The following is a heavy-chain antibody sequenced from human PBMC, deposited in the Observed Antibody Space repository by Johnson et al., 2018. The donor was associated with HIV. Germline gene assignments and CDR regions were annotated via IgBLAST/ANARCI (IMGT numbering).Heavy chain of an antibody. CDR3: ARVIYNFWSGPHAFDI. D-gene: IGHD3-3*01. CDR2: ISYDGSNK. V-gene: IGHV3-30-3*01. J-gene: IGHJ3*02. Sequence: QVQLVESGGGLVQPGGSLRLSCAASGFTFSAYAIHWVRQAPGKGLEWVAVISYDGSNKYYADSVKGRFTISRDNSKNTLYLQMNSLRAEDTAVYYCARVIYNFWSGPHAFDIWGQGTMVTVSS. CDR1: GFTFSAYA.